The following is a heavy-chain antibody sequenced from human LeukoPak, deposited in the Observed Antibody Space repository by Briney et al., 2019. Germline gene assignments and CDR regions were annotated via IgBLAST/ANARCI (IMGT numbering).Heavy chain of an antibody. CDR3: AGDHGLQYYYGSGTTNDALDI. Sequence: SVKVSCKASGGTFSSYAISWVRQAPGQGLEWMGRIIPILGIANYAQKFQGRVTITADKSTSTAYMELSSLRSEDTAVYYCAGDHGLQYYYGSGTTNDALDIWGQGTMVTVSS. J-gene: IGHJ3*02. V-gene: IGHV1-69*04. CDR1: GGTFSSYA. D-gene: IGHD3-10*01. CDR2: IIPILGIA.